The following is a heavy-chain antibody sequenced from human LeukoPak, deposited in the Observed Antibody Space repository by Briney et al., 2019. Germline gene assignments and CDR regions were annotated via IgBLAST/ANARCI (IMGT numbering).Heavy chain of an antibody. CDR3: AKANYDFWSGYYLNYYYYGMDV. V-gene: IGHV3-48*01. CDR2: ITASGTAM. D-gene: IGHD3-3*01. CDR1: GFTFSSYS. J-gene: IGHJ6*02. Sequence: PEGSLRLSCAASGFTFSSYSMNWVRQAPGKGLEWVSHITASGTAMFYADSVKGRFTISRDNAKNTLYLQMNSLRAEDTAVYYCAKANYDFWSGYYLNYYYYGMDVWGQGTTVTVSS.